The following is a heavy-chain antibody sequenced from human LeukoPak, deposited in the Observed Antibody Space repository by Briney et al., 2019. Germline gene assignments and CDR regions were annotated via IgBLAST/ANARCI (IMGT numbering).Heavy chain of an antibody. D-gene: IGHD5/OR15-5a*01. J-gene: IGHJ4*02. Sequence: SETLSLTCTVSDYSISSGYGYYWGWIRQPPGKGLEWIGNIYHSGITYYNHFNSSLKSRVTISIDTSKNQFSLRLTSVTAADTAVYFRATLVSTRYYFDYWGQGTLVTVSS. V-gene: IGHV4-38-2*02. CDR1: DYSISSGYGYY. CDR2: IYHSGIT. CDR3: ATLVSTRYYFDY.